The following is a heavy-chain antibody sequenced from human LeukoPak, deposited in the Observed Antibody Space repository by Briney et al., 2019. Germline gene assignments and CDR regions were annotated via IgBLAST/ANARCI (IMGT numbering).Heavy chain of an antibody. D-gene: IGHD2-15*01. J-gene: IGHJ4*02. V-gene: IGHV3-23*01. CDR1: GLTFSSYA. Sequence: GGSLRLSCAASGLTFSSYAMSWVRQAPGKGLEWVSAVSSDVVATYDKDSVKGRFTISRDNSKNMLYLQMNSPRTDETPVYYCAKQLAYCSDGNCYFDYWGQGALVTVSS. CDR3: AKQLAYCSDGNCYFDY. CDR2: VSSDVVAT.